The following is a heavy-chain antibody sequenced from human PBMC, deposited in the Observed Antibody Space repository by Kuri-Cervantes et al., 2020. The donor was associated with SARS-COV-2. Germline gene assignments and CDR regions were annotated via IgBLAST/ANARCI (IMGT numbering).Heavy chain of an antibody. V-gene: IGHV1-2*04. D-gene: IGHD2-2*01. CDR1: GHTFTGYY. CDR2: INPNSGGT. J-gene: IGHJ6*02. CDR3: ARAQYCSSTSCPARRGMDV. Sequence: ASVHVSCQSSGHTFTGYYMHWVLQATGKGLEWMGWINPNSGGTNYAQKFQGWVNMTRDTSISTAYMELSRLRPYDTAVYYCARAQYCSSTSCPARRGMDVWGQGTTVTVSS.